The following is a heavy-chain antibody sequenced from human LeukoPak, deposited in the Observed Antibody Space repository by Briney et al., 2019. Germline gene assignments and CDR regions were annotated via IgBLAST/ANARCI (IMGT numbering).Heavy chain of an antibody. Sequence: SETLSLTCTVSGGSISSSSYYWGWIRQPPGKGLEWIGSIYYSGSTYYNPSLKSRVTISVDTSKNQFSLKLSSVTAADTAVYYCAKDHGTWDFDYWGQGALVTVSS. CDR1: GGSISSSSYY. J-gene: IGHJ4*02. V-gene: IGHV4-39*07. CDR3: AKDHGTWDFDY. D-gene: IGHD1-26*01. CDR2: IYYSGST.